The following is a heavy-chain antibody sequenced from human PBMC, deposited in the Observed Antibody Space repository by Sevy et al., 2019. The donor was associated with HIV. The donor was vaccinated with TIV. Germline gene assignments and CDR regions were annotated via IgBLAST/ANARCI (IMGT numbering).Heavy chain of an antibody. Sequence: SETLSLTCAVYGGSFCGYYWSWIRQPPGKGLEWIGEINHSGSTNYNPSLKSRVTISVDTSKNQFSLKLSSVTAADTAVYYCARNDILTGYGMDVWGQGTTVTVSS. CDR1: GGSFCGYY. CDR2: INHSGST. D-gene: IGHD3-9*01. CDR3: ARNDILTGYGMDV. V-gene: IGHV4-34*01. J-gene: IGHJ6*02.